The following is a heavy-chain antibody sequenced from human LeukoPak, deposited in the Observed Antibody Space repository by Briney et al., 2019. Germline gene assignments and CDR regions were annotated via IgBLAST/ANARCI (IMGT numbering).Heavy chain of an antibody. CDR3: AKDRYCSGGSCNYDALDC. D-gene: IGHD2-15*01. J-gene: IGHJ4*02. CDR2: IIPIFGTA. CDR1: GGTFSSYA. V-gene: IGHV1-69*13. Sequence: GASVKVSCKASGGTFSSYAISWVRQAPGQGLEWMGGIIPIFGTANYAQKFQGRVTITADESTSTAYMELSSLRSEDTAVYYCAKDRYCSGGSCNYDALDCWGQRTLVAVSS.